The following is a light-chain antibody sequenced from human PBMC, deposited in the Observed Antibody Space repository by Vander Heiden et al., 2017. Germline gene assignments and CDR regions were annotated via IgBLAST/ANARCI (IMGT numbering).Light chain of an antibody. CDR3: QSYDSSLSGYVV. Sequence: QSVLTQPPSVSGAPGQRVTISCTGSSSNIGAGYDVHWYQQLPGTAPNLLIYGNSNRRSGVPDRFSGSKSGTSASLAITGLQAEDEADYYCQSYDSSLSGYVVFGGVTKLTVL. CDR1: SSNIGAGYD. CDR2: GNS. J-gene: IGLJ2*01. V-gene: IGLV1-40*01.